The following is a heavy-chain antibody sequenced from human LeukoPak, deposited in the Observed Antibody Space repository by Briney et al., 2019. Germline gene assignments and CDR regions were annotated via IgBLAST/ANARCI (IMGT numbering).Heavy chain of an antibody. CDR2: IYYSGST. CDR1: GGSISSYY. D-gene: IGHD4-17*01. Sequence: KPSETLSLTCTVPGGSISSYYWSWIRQSPGKGLEWIGYIYYSGSTNYNPSLKSRVTISVDTSKNQFSLNLMSVTAADTAVYYCTRDTGTTGEVKFDPWGQGTLVTVSS. V-gene: IGHV4-59*12. CDR3: TRDTGTTGEVKFDP. J-gene: IGHJ5*02.